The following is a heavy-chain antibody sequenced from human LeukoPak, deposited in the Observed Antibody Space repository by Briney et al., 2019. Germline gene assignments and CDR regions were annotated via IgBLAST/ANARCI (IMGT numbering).Heavy chain of an antibody. CDR1: GYTFSKYA. J-gene: IGHJ4*02. V-gene: IGHV7-4-1*02. Sequence: GASVKVSCKGSGYTFSKYAMNWVRQAPGQGLEWMGWINTKTGEPTYGQGFTGRFVFSLETSVSTAYLQINSLKAEDTAVYYCARGGGGAVVPALWGQGTLITVSS. D-gene: IGHD2-2*01. CDR2: INTKTGEP. CDR3: ARGGGGAVVPAL.